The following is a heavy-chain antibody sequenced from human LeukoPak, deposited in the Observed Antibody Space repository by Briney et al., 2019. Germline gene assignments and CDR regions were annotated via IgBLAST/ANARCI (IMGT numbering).Heavy chain of an antibody. Sequence: SETLSLTCAVSGASMSTNSHFWGWFRQPPGQRLEWIATFFSGGITNYSPSLRTRLTISVDSSKNHLSLHLTSVTAADTAVYYCATKPYDSRLSFDSWGQGTLVTVSS. CDR2: FFSGGIT. J-gene: IGHJ4*02. V-gene: IGHV4-39*01. D-gene: IGHD3-16*01. CDR1: GASMSTNSHF. CDR3: ATKPYDSRLSFDS.